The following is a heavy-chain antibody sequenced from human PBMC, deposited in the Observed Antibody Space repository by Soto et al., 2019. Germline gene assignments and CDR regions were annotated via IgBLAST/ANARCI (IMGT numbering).Heavy chain of an antibody. D-gene: IGHD3-22*01. CDR1: GGSISSYY. Sequence: SETLSLTCTVSGGSISSYYWSWIRQPPGKGLEWIGYIYYSGSTNYNPSLKSRVTISVDTSKNQFSLKLSSVTAADTAVYYCARGVLGADYYDSSGYTTNYFDYWGQGTLVTVSS. CDR3: ARGVLGADYYDSSGYTTNYFDY. V-gene: IGHV4-59*01. J-gene: IGHJ4*02. CDR2: IYYSGST.